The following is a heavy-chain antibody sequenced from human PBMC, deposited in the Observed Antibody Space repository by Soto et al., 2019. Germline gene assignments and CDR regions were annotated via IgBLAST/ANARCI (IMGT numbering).Heavy chain of an antibody. CDR2: IYYSGST. Sequence: PSETLSLTCTVSGGSISSGDYYWSWIRQPPGKGLEWIGYIYYSGSTYYNPSLKSRVTISVDTSKNQFSLKLSSVTAADTAVYYCARNTNYDIFYYFDYWGQGTLVTVSS. J-gene: IGHJ4*02. CDR3: ARNTNYDIFYYFDY. V-gene: IGHV4-30-4*01. CDR1: GGSISSGDYY. D-gene: IGHD3-9*01.